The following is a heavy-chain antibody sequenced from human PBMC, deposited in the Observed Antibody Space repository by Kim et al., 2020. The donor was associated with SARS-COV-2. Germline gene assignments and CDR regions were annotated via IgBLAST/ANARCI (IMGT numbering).Heavy chain of an antibody. D-gene: IGHD3-3*01. CDR1: GFTFSSYA. Sequence: GGSLRLSCAASGFTFSSYAMSWVRQAPGKGLEWVSAISGSGGSTYYADSVKGRFTISRDNSKNTLYLQMNSLRAEDTAVYYCAKDLASITIFGVDPADAFDIWGQGTMVTVSS. V-gene: IGHV3-23*01. J-gene: IGHJ3*02. CDR2: ISGSGGST. CDR3: AKDLASITIFGVDPADAFDI.